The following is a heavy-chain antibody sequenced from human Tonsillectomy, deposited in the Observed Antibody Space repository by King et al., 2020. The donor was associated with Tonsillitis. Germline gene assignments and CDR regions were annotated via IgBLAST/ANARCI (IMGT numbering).Heavy chain of an antibody. J-gene: IGHJ4*02. D-gene: IGHD3-10*01. Sequence: VQLVESGGGLVKPGGSLRLSCAASGFTFSNAWMSWVRQAPGKGLEWVGRIKSKTDGGTTDYAAPAKGRFTISRDDSKNTLYLQMNSLKTEDTAVYYCTTDLEWFGELLNYFDYWGQGTLVTVSS. CDR1: GFTFSNAW. CDR2: IKSKTDGGTT. V-gene: IGHV3-15*01. CDR3: TTDLEWFGELLNYFDY.